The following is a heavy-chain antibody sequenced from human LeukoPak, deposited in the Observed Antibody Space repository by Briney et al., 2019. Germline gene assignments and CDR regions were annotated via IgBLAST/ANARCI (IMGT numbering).Heavy chain of an antibody. V-gene: IGHV4-4*07. CDR3: ARDRAPYDFWSGYLNYYYYMGV. J-gene: IGHJ6*03. D-gene: IGHD3-3*01. Sequence: SETLSLTCTVSGGSISSYYWSWTRQPAGKGLEWIGRIYTSGSTNYNPSLKSRVTMSVDTSKNQFSLKLSSVTAADTAVYYCARDRAPYDFWSGYLNYYYYMGVWGEGTTVTVSS. CDR1: GGSISSYY. CDR2: IYTSGST.